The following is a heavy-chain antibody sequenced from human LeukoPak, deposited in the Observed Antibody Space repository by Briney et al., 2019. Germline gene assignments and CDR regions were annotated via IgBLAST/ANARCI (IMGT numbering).Heavy chain of an antibody. V-gene: IGHV3-30*18. Sequence: AGGSLRLSCAASGFTFSSYGMHWVRQAPGKGLKWVAVISYDGSNKYYADSVKGRFTISRDNSKNTLYLQMNSLRAEDTAVYYCAKPFHYGSGSYSVFDYWGQGTLVTVSS. CDR3: AKPFHYGSGSYSVFDY. J-gene: IGHJ4*02. CDR1: GFTFSSYG. D-gene: IGHD3-10*01. CDR2: ISYDGSNK.